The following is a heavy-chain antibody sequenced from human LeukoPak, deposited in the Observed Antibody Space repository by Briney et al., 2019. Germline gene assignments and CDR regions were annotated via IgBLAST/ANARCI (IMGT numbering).Heavy chain of an antibody. CDR3: TTGGLFAAYSGSYRW. Sequence: PGGSLRLSCAASGFTFSSYSMNWVRQAPGKGLEWVGRIKSKTDGGTTDYAAPVKGRFTISRDDSKNTLYLQMNSLKTEDTGVYYCTTGGLFAAYSGSYRWWGQGTLVTVSS. CDR1: GFTFSSYS. J-gene: IGHJ4*02. V-gene: IGHV3-15*01. CDR2: IKSKTDGGTT. D-gene: IGHD1-26*01.